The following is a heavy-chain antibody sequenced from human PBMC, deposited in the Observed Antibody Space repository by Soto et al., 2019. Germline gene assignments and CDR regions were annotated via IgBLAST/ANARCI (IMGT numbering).Heavy chain of an antibody. CDR3: ARQFTHSYGSAPGVDP. CDR1: GFTFSNAC. D-gene: IGHD3-10*01. Sequence: PGGSLRLSCAASGFTFSNACMNWVRQAPGKGLEWIGSTYDSGNTYYNSSLKSRLTISVDTSKNQFSLKLTSVTAADTAVYYCARQFTHSYGSAPGVDPWGPGTRVTVSS. CDR2: TYDSGNT. V-gene: IGHV4-39*01. J-gene: IGHJ5*02.